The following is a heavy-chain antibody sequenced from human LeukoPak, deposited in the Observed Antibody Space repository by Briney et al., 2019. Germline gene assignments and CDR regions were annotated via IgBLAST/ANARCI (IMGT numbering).Heavy chain of an antibody. CDR1: GYTFTIYG. V-gene: IGHV1-18*01. D-gene: IGHD6-25*01. CDR2: ISGYNGNT. Sequence: GASVKVSCKASGYTFTIYGISWVRQAPGQGLEWMGWISGYNGNTNYTQKFQGRVTMTTDTSTSTAYMELRSLKSDDTAVYYCAREAPYSSDDHWGQGTPVTVSS. CDR3: AREAPYSSDDH. J-gene: IGHJ4*02.